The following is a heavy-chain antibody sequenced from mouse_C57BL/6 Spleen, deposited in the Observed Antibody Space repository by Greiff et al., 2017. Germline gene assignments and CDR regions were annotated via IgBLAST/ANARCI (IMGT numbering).Heavy chain of an antibody. Sequence: QVQLQQSDAELVKPGASVKISCKVSGYTFTDHTIHWMKQRPEQGLEWIGYIYPRDGSTKYNEKFKGKATLTADKSSSTAYMQLNSLTSEDSAVYFCARGGDGLLEGYYFDYWGQGTTLTVSS. D-gene: IGHD2-10*01. CDR3: ARGGDGLLEGYYFDY. CDR1: GYTFTDHT. V-gene: IGHV1-78*01. CDR2: IYPRDGST. J-gene: IGHJ2*01.